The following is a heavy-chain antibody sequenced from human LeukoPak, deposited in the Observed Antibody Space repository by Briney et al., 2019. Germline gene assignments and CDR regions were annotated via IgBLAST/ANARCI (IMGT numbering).Heavy chain of an antibody. J-gene: IGHJ6*03. Sequence: GGSLRLSCAASGFTFSSCGMHWVRQAPGKGLEWVAVISYDGSNKYYADSVKGRFTISRDNSKNTLYLQMNSLRAEDTAVYYCAKALRADYYYYYMDVWGKGTTVTVSS. CDR2: ISYDGSNK. CDR3: AKALRADYYYYYMDV. CDR1: GFTFSSCG. V-gene: IGHV3-30*18.